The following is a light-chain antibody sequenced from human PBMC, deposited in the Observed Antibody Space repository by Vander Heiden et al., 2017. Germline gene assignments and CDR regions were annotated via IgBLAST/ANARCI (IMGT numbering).Light chain of an antibody. CDR2: GAS. J-gene: IGKJ3*01. CDR1: QTVSETS. CDR3: QQYATSPFT. V-gene: IGKV3-20*01. Sequence: EIVLTQSPGALSLSPGERATLSCRARQTVSETSLAWYQQKPGQAPRLLIFGASSRPTGLPDRFRGSGSGTDFTLTISRLEPEDCAVYYCQQYATSPFTVGPGTKVDI.